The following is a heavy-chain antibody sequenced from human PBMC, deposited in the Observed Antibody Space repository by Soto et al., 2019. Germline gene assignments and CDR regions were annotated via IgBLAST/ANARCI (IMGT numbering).Heavy chain of an antibody. D-gene: IGHD5-12*01. CDR2: IYYSGST. CDR1: GGSVSSGSYY. CDR3: SRGGVATALGYYGMDV. J-gene: IGHJ6*02. Sequence: SETLSLTSTVSGGSVSSGSYYWSWIRQPPGKGLEWIGYIYYSGSTNYNPSLKSRVTISVDRSKNLFSLKMRSVTAADTAVYYCSRGGVATALGYYGMDVWGQGTTVTVSS. V-gene: IGHV4-61*01.